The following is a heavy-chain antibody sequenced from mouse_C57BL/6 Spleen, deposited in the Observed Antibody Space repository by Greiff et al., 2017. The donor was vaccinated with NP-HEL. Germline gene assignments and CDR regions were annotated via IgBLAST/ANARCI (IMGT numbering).Heavy chain of an antibody. CDR2: ISYDGSN. Sequence: ESGPGLVKPSQSLSLTCSVTGYSITSGYYWNWIRQFPGNKLEWMGYISYDGSNNYNPSLKNRISITRDTSKNQFFLKLNSVTTEDTATYYCARDLDSSGLYYYAMDYWGQGTSVTVSS. CDR1: GYSITSGYY. V-gene: IGHV3-6*01. CDR3: ARDLDSSGLYYYAMDY. J-gene: IGHJ4*01. D-gene: IGHD3-2*02.